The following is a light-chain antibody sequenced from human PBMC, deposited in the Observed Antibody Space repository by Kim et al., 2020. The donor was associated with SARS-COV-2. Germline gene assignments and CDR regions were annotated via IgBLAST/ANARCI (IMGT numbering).Light chain of an antibody. CDR3: QQSNDWPPLT. Sequence: SQAERATLACRASQTIKNRLVWYQHKPGQAPRLLIYDATTRATGVPARFIGSGSETDFTLTISSLQSEDFAVYYCQQSNDWPPLTFGQGTKVDIK. V-gene: IGKV3-15*01. J-gene: IGKJ1*01. CDR2: DAT. CDR1: QTIKNR.